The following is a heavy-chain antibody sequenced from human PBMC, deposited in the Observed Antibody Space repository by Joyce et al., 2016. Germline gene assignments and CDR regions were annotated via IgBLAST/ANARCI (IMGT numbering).Heavy chain of an antibody. V-gene: IGHV4-34*08. Sequence: QVQVQKRGSGLLKPSETLSLTCTVYGRTFSDSIWSWMRQSPGTGLELIGQITDSGVTNYNPSLKSRVTISADMSKSQFSLKLVSVTAADTGVYYCANMIRGIDYWGQGALVTVSS. J-gene: IGHJ4*02. CDR2: ITDSGVT. CDR1: GRTFSDSI. CDR3: ANMIRGIDY. D-gene: IGHD3-16*01.